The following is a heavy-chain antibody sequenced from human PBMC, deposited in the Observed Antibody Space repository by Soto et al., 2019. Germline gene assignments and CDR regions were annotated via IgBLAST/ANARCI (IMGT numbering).Heavy chain of an antibody. J-gene: IGHJ6*02. CDR2: ISSSSSTI. V-gene: IGHV3-48*02. CDR3: ARGDIVVVVAAAYYYGMDV. CDR1: GFTFSSYS. Sequence: EVQLVESGGGLVQPGGSLRLSCAASGFTFSSYSMNWVRQAPGKGLEWVSYISSSSSTIYYADSVKGRFTISRDNAKNSLYLQMNRLRDEDTAVYYCARGDIVVVVAAAYYYGMDVWGQGPTVTVSS. D-gene: IGHD2-15*01.